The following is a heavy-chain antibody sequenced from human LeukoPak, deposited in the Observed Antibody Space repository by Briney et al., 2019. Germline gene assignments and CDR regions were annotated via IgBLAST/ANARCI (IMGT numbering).Heavy chain of an antibody. CDR1: GYTFTSYD. D-gene: IGHD3-10*01. CDR3: ARVGGLLWFEDAFDI. Sequence: ASVKVSCKASGYTFTSYDINWVRQATGQGLEWMGWMNPNSGNTGYAQKFQGRVTITRNTSISTAYMELSSLRSEDTAVYYCARVGGLLWFEDAFDIWGQGTMVTVSS. J-gene: IGHJ3*02. V-gene: IGHV1-8*03. CDR2: MNPNSGNT.